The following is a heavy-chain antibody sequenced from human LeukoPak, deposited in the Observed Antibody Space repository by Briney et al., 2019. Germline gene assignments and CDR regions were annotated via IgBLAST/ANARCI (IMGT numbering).Heavy chain of an antibody. D-gene: IGHD5-18*01. CDR1: GFTFSSYA. CDR2: ISYDGSNK. V-gene: IGHV3-30-3*01. J-gene: IGHJ3*02. CDR3: AKGRAHGYLSAFDI. Sequence: PGRSLRLSCAASGFTFSSYAMHWVRQAPGKGLEWVAVISYDGSNKYYADSVKGRFTISRDNSKNTLYLQMNSLRAEDTAVYYCAKGRAHGYLSAFDIWGQGTMVTVSS.